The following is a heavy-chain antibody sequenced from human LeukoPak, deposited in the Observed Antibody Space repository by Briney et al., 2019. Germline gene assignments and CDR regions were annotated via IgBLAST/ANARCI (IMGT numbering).Heavy chain of an antibody. D-gene: IGHD6-6*01. CDR2: ISSSSYI. J-gene: IGHJ3*02. CDR1: GFTFSSYS. Sequence: GGSLRLSCAASGFTFSSYSMNWVRQAPGKGLEWVSSISSSSYIYYADSVKGRFTISRDNAKNSLYLQMNSLRAEDTAVYYCARRRVLGHDAFDIRGQGTMVTVSS. V-gene: IGHV3-21*01. CDR3: ARRRVLGHDAFDI.